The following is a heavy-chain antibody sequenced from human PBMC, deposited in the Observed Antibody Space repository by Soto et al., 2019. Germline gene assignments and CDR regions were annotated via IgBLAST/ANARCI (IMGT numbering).Heavy chain of an antibody. CDR3: ARGNWNYYYGFDV. V-gene: IGHV3-7*01. D-gene: IGHD1-20*01. CDR1: EFTFDKYY. Sequence: WGSLRLCCSASEFTFDKYYMTWFRQAPGKGPEWVANIKPDGSEQYYVDSVKGRFTISRDNANNSLYLQMNSLRAEDTAVYFCARGNWNYYYGFDVWGQGTTVTVS. CDR2: IKPDGSEQ. J-gene: IGHJ6*02.